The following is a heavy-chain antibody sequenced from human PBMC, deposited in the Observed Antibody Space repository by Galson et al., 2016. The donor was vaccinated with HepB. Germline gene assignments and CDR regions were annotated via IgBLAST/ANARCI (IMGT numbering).Heavy chain of an antibody. CDR3: ARAGGLNENFYFDY. CDR1: GDSVSSNSGS. J-gene: IGHJ4*02. Sequence: CAISGDSVSSNSGSWNWIRQSPSRGLEWLGRTYYRSKWYDDYAVSVKSRITINPDTSKNQFSLQLNSVTPEDTAVYYCARAGGLNENFYFDYWGQGTLVTVSS. CDR2: TYYRSKWYD. D-gene: IGHD1-1*01. V-gene: IGHV6-1*01.